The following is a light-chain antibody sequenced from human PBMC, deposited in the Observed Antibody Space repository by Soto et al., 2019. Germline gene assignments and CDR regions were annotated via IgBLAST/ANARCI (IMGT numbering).Light chain of an antibody. CDR2: EVS. CDR1: SSDIGSHNY. J-gene: IGLJ2*01. Sequence: QSALTQPPSASGSPGQSVTISCTGTSSDIGSHNYVSWYQQHPGKAPKLMIYEVSKRPSGVPDRFSGSKSGNTASLTVSGLQAEDEADYYCSSIPGSNNFEFGGGTKLTVL. V-gene: IGLV2-8*01. CDR3: SSIPGSNNFE.